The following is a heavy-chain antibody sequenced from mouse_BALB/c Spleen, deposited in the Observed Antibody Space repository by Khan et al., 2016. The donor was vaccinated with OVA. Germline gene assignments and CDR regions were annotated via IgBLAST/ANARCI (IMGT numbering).Heavy chain of an antibody. V-gene: IGHV1S22*01. Sequence: LQQPGSELVRPGASVKLSCKASGYTFTSYWMHWVKQRHGQGLEWIGNIYPGSGRTNYDEMFKSKGTLTVDTSSSTAYMHLSSLTSEDSAVXYSTRGGYCGKSLFAYCGQGTLVTVS. J-gene: IGHJ3*01. CDR2: IYPGSGRT. D-gene: IGHD1-1*02. CDR1: GYTFTSYW. CDR3: TRGGYCGKSLFAY.